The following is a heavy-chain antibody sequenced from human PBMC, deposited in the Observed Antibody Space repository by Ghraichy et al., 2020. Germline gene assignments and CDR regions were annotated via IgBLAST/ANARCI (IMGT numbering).Heavy chain of an antibody. CDR3: ARHKEWVRFRGFDI. CDR2: TYYNGRS. D-gene: IGHD5-12*01. V-gene: IGHV4-39*01. Sequence: SETLSLSCTVSGGSISSSGYYWGWIRQPPGKGLEWIGNTYYNGRSYYNSSLKSRVTISVDTSKNQFSLKLRSVTAADTAVYYCARHKEWVRFRGFDIWGQGTMVTVSS. CDR1: GGSISSSGYY. J-gene: IGHJ3*02.